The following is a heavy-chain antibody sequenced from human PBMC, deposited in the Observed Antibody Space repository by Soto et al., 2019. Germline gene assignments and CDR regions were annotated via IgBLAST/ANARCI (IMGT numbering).Heavy chain of an antibody. CDR2: IYYSGST. CDR1: GGSISSGGYY. D-gene: IGHD4-4*01. Sequence: QVQLQESGPGLVEPSQTLSLTRTVSGGSISSGGYYWSWIRQHPGKGLEWIGYIYYSGSTYYNPSLKSRVTIPVDTSKNQFSLKLSSVTAADTAVYYCARSKLQYGDFDYWGQGTLVTVSS. J-gene: IGHJ4*02. CDR3: ARSKLQYGDFDY. V-gene: IGHV4-31*03.